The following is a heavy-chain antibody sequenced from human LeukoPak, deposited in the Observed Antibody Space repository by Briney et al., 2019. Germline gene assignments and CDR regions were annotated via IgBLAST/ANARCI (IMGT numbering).Heavy chain of an antibody. CDR3: TRAVAGHPD. D-gene: IGHD6-19*01. Sequence: SETLSLTCAVSGVPFSNYYWSWVRQSPRQGLEWIGEINHSGYTNYNPSLKSRVTTSIDTSKNQFYLMLTSVTAADTGVYYCTRAVAGHPDWGQGTLVTVSS. CDR1: GVPFSNYY. J-gene: IGHJ4*02. CDR2: INHSGYT. V-gene: IGHV4-34*01.